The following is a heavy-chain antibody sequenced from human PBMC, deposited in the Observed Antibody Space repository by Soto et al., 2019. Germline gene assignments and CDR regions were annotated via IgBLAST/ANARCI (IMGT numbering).Heavy chain of an antibody. Sequence: WGSLRLSCAASGFTFVSYWIRCVRQSPLKWLVWVSRINSDGSSTSYADSVKGRFTISRDNAKNTLYLQMNSLRAEDTAVYYCARDKRIQLWFGRLKPFDYWGQGTLVTVSS. V-gene: IGHV3-74*01. J-gene: IGHJ4*02. CDR3: ARDKRIQLWFGRLKPFDY. CDR2: INSDGSST. CDR1: GFTFVSYW. D-gene: IGHD5-18*01.